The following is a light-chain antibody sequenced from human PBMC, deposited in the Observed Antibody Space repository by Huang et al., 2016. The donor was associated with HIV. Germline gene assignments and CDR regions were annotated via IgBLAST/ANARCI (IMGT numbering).Light chain of an antibody. V-gene: IGKV3-20*01. CDR1: QSVTIKY. CDR2: GAS. J-gene: IGKJ3*01. Sequence: EIVLTQSPGTLSLSPGESATLSCRASQSVTIKYLAWYQQKPGQSPRLLIYGASSRATGIPDRFSGSGSGTDFTLTISRLEPEDFAVYYCQQYDESHFNFGPGTKVDIK. CDR3: QQYDESHFN.